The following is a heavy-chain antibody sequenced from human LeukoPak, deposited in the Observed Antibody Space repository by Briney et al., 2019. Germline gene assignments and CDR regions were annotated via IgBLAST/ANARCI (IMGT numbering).Heavy chain of an antibody. V-gene: IGHV4-59*12. CDR1: SGSISTYY. CDR2: MYYSGST. J-gene: IGHJ6*03. D-gene: IGHD3-22*01. CDR3: ARVWALTTPLYYMDV. Sequence: SETLSLTCTVSSGSISTYYWRWLRQPPGKGLEWIGYMYYSGSTNYNPSLKSRVTISLETSKNQFSLKLSSVTAADTAVYYCARVWALTTPLYYMDVWGKGTTVTVSS.